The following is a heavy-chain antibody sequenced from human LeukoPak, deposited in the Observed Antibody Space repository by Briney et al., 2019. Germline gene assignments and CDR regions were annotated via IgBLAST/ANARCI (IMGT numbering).Heavy chain of an antibody. CDR3: ARDSGGGYDFPYYFDC. D-gene: IGHD5-12*01. V-gene: IGHV3-11*04. Sequence: GGSLRLSCAASGFTFSDYYMSWIRQAPGKGLEWVSYISSSGSTIYYADSVKGRFTISRDNAKNSLYLQMNSLRAEDTAVYYCARDSGGGYDFPYYFDCWGQGTLVTVSS. J-gene: IGHJ4*02. CDR2: ISSSGSTI. CDR1: GFTFSDYY.